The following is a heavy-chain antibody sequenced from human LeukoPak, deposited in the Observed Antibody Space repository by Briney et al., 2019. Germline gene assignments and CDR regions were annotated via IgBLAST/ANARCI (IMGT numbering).Heavy chain of an antibody. Sequence: GGSLRLSCATSGFTFSNYAIHWVRQAPGKGLEWVADISFDGDNEYYADPVKGRFTISRDNSKNTLYLQMNSLRAEDTAVYYCAKVLSPFAAAWTPDGYWGQGTLVTVSS. CDR1: GFTFSNYA. D-gene: IGHD6-13*01. CDR3: AKVLSPFAAAWTPDGY. V-gene: IGHV3-30-3*01. CDR2: ISFDGDNE. J-gene: IGHJ4*02.